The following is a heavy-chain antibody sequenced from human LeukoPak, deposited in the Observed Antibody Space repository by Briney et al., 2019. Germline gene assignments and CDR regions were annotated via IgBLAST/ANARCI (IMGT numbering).Heavy chain of an antibody. CDR3: ARDGIPGTPDYYYGMDV. J-gene: IGHJ6*02. V-gene: IGHV4-34*01. Sequence: SETLSLTCAVYGGSFSGYYWSWIRQPPGKGLEWIGEINHSGSTNYNPSLKSRVTISVDTSKNQFSLKLSSVTAADTAVYYCARDGIPGTPDYYYGMDVWGQGTTVTVSS. CDR1: GGSFSGYY. CDR2: INHSGST. D-gene: IGHD1-20*01.